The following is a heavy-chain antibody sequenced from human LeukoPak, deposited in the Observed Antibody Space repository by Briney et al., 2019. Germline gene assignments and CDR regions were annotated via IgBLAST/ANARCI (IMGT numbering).Heavy chain of an antibody. Sequence: SETLSLTCTVSSGSIISYFWSWVRQPPGRGLEWIGFISSSGSTSYNPSLGSRVNISVDTSKNQFSLRLSSVTAADTAIYYCARHYGSAKFFDYWGEGILVTVSS. J-gene: IGHJ4*02. CDR2: ISSSGST. CDR1: SGSIISYF. D-gene: IGHD4-17*01. V-gene: IGHV4-59*08. CDR3: ARHYGSAKFFDY.